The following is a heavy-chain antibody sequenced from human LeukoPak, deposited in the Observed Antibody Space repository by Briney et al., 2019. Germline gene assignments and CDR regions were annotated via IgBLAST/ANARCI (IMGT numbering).Heavy chain of an antibody. V-gene: IGHV3-21*01. CDR2: ISSSSSYI. CDR1: GFTFSSYS. CDR3: AVILGEQQLDAFDI. D-gene: IGHD3-10*01. J-gene: IGHJ3*02. Sequence: GGSLTLSCAASGFTFSSYSMNWVRQAPGKELEWVSSISSSSSYIYYADSVKGRFTISRDNAKNSLYLQMNSLRAEDTAVYYCAVILGEQQLDAFDIWGQGTMVTVSS.